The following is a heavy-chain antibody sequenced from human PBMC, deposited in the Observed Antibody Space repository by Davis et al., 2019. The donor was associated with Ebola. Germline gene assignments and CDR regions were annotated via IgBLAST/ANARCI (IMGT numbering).Heavy chain of an antibody. CDR1: GFTFSSYW. CDR2: IKQDGREK. D-gene: IGHD2-8*02. CDR3: VKTRSNWWNDALEI. Sequence: PGGSLRLSCAASGFTFSSYWMSWVRQAPGKGLEWVANIKQDGREKYYVDSVKGRFTISRDNSKNTLDLPMNSLRPEDTAVYYCVKTRSNWWNDALEIWGRGTMVIVSS. V-gene: IGHV3-7*01. J-gene: IGHJ3*02.